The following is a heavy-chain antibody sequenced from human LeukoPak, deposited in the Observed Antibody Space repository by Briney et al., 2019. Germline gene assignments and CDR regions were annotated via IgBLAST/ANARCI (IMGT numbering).Heavy chain of an antibody. V-gene: IGHV4-39*01. CDR2: IYYSGST. Sequence: PSETLSLTCTVSGGSISSSSYYWGWIRQPPGKGLEWIGSIYYSGSTYYNPSLKGRVTISVDTSKNQFSLKLSSVTAADTAVYYCARRGSSSWYDFDYWGQGTLVTVSS. CDR3: ARRGSSSWYDFDY. J-gene: IGHJ4*02. CDR1: GGSISSSSYY. D-gene: IGHD6-13*01.